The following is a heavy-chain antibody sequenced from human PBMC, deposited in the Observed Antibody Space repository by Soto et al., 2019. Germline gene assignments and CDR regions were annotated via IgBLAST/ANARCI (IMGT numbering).Heavy chain of an antibody. J-gene: IGHJ4*01. CDR3: VKMGFYADYAAFDS. D-gene: IGHD4-17*01. CDR2: ISYDGSHK. Sequence: GGSLRLSCAASGFTFSGHGMHWVRQAPGKGLDWVAVISYDGSHKYYADSVKGRFTISRDNSKNTLHLQMNSLRAEDTAVYYCVKMGFYADYAAFDSWGHGTLVTVSS. V-gene: IGHV3-30*18. CDR1: GFTFSGHG.